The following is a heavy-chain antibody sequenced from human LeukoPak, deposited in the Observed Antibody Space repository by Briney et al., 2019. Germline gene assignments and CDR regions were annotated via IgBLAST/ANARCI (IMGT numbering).Heavy chain of an antibody. V-gene: IGHV3-21*01. CDR3: ARGTPTTRDFDS. Sequence: GGSLRLSCGASGFTFSSYSMNWVRQAPGRGLEWVSSISSSSKYIYYADSLKGRFTISRDNAKNSLYLQMNSLRAENTAVYYCARGTPTTRDFDSWGQGTLVTVSS. J-gene: IGHJ4*02. CDR2: ISSSSKYI. CDR1: GFTFSSYS. D-gene: IGHD4-11*01.